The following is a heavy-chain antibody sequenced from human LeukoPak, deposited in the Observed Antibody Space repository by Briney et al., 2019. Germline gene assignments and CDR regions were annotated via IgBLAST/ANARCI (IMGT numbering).Heavy chain of an antibody. Sequence: PSETLSLTCNVSGASISSGGYYWSWSRQHPGKGLEWIGYIYYSGSTYYNPSLKSRVTISVDISKNQFSLRLSSVSAADTAVYYCARLGLQYIFDYWGQGALVTVSS. D-gene: IGHD4-11*01. CDR3: ARLGLQYIFDY. CDR2: IYYSGST. V-gene: IGHV4-31*03. J-gene: IGHJ4*02. CDR1: GASISSGGYY.